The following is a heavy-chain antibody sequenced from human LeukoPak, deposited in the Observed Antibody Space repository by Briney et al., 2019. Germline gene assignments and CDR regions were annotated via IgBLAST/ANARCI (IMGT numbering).Heavy chain of an antibody. D-gene: IGHD6-19*01. CDR1: GFTYSHYY. J-gene: IGHJ4*02. Sequence: GGPQRLPCAASGFTYSHYYMSWLRHAPGKALEWVLYNSSRSSYANYADSVKGRFTISRDNARNSLYLQMYSLRAEDTAVYYCARRSDSGWPNYFDYWGQGTLVTVSS. CDR2: NSSRSSYA. V-gene: IGHV3-11*03. CDR3: ARRSDSGWPNYFDY.